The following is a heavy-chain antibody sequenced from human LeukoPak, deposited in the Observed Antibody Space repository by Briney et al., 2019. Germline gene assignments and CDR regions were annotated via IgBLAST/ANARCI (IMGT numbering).Heavy chain of an antibody. V-gene: IGHV4-59*01. CDR1: GGSISSYY. D-gene: IGHD2-2*01. CDR2: IYYSGST. J-gene: IGHJ3*02. Sequence: KSSETLSLTCTVSGGSISSYYWSWIRQPPGKGLEWIGYIYYSGSTNYNPSLKSRVTISVDTSKNQFSLKLSSVTAADTAVYYCATEGLAMNAFDIWGQGTMVTVSS. CDR3: ATEGLAMNAFDI.